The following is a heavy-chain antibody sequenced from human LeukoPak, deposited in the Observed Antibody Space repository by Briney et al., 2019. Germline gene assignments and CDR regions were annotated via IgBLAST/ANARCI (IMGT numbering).Heavy chain of an antibody. CDR3: ARDRDGPDY. CDR1: GFSFSSYE. CDR2: ISGSSSVT. D-gene: IGHD5-24*01. V-gene: IGHV3-48*03. Sequence: GGSLRLSCAASGFSFSSYEMNWVRQAPGKGLEWVSYISGSSSVTYYADSVKGRFTISRDNAKNTLYLQMNSLRAEDTAVYYCARDRDGPDYWGQGTLVTVSS. J-gene: IGHJ4*02.